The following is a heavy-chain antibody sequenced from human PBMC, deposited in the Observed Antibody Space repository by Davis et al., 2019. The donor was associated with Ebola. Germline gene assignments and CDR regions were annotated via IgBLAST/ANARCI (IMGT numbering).Heavy chain of an antibody. Sequence: GESLKISCNVSGDTFSNYWIGWVRPMSRKGLEWMGIIYPADSDTRYGPSFQGQVTISVDKSVSTAYLQWGSLKASDTAMYYCARLRFLEGSTVRYIDYWGQGTLVTVSS. CDR3: ARLRFLEGSTVRYIDY. V-gene: IGHV5-51*01. CDR1: GDTFSNYW. J-gene: IGHJ4*02. CDR2: IYPADSDT. D-gene: IGHD3-3*01.